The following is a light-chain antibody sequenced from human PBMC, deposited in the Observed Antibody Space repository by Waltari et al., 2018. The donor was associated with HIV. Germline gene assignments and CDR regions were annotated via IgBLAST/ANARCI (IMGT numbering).Light chain of an antibody. J-gene: IGLJ1*01. CDR3: SSYTSSSTLDV. Sequence: QSALTQPASVSGSPGQSITISCTGTRGDVGGYNYVSWYQQYPGKAPKLIIYEVNNRPSGVSDRFSGSKSGNTASLTISGLQAEDEDDYYCSSYTSSSTLDVFGTGTEVTVL. CDR1: RGDVGGYNY. V-gene: IGLV2-14*01. CDR2: EVN.